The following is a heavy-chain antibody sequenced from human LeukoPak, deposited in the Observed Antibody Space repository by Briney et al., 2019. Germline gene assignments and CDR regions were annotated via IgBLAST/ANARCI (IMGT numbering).Heavy chain of an antibody. CDR3: ARSRVRGVFDY. V-gene: IGHV4-31*03. CDR2: IYYSGST. CDR1: SGSISSGGYY. D-gene: IGHD3-10*01. Sequence: SETLSLTCTVSSGSISSGGYYWSWIRQHPGKGLEWIGYIYYSGSTYYNPSLKSRVTISVDTSKNQFSLKLSSVTAADTAVYYCARSRVRGVFDYWGQGTLVTVSS. J-gene: IGHJ4*02.